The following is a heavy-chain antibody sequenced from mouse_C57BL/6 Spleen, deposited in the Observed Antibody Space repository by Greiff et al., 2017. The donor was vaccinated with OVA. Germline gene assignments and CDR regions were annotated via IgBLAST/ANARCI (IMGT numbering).Heavy chain of an antibody. CDR3: ARGGWDERFAY. J-gene: IGHJ3*01. CDR2: ISYDGSN. CDR1: GYSITSGYY. Sequence: VQLQQSGPGLVQPSQSLSLTCSVTGYSITSGYYWNWIRQFPGNQLEWMGYISYDGSNNYNPSLKNRISITRDTSKNQFFLKLNSVTTEDTATYYCARGGWDERFAYWGQGTLVTVSA. V-gene: IGHV3-6*01. D-gene: IGHD4-1*01.